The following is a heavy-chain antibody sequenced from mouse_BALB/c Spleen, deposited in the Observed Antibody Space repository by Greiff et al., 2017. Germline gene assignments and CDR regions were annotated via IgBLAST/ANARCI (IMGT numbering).Heavy chain of an antibody. V-gene: IGHV5-6-5*01. Sequence: EVHLVESGGGLVQPGGSRKLSCAASGFTFSSFGMHWVRQAPEKGLEWVASISSGGSTYYPDSVKGRFTISRDNARNILYLQMSSLRSEDTAMYYCAREGGTHAMDYWGQGTSVTVSS. D-gene: IGHD1-1*02. CDR1: GFTFSSFG. CDR3: AREGGTHAMDY. J-gene: IGHJ4*01. CDR2: ISSGGST.